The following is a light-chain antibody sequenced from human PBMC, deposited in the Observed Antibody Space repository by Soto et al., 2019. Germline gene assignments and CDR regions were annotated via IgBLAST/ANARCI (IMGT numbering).Light chain of an antibody. CDR1: QSITGY. CDR3: LQRSAWPWT. J-gene: IGKJ1*01. CDR2: DSS. Sequence: EIVLTQSPATLSLSPGERATLSCRDSQSITGYLAWYQQKSGQAPRLLIYDSSNRATGIPARFSGSGSGTDFALTISSLEPEDFAVYYCLQRSAWPWTFGQGTKVEI. V-gene: IGKV3-11*01.